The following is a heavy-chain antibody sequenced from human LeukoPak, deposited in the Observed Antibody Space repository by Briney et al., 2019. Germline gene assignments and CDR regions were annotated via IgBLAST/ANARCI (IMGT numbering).Heavy chain of an antibody. CDR2: IYSGGDI. Sequence: PGGSLRLSCDASGFTVSGNYMSWVRQAPGKGLEWVSGIYSGGDIAYADSVKGRFTISSDTSQNKLYLHMNSLRVEDTAVYYCAGGTDFWGGYCFDSWGQGTLVTVSS. CDR3: AGGTDFWGGYCFDS. CDR1: GFTVSGNY. V-gene: IGHV3-53*01. J-gene: IGHJ4*02. D-gene: IGHD3-3*01.